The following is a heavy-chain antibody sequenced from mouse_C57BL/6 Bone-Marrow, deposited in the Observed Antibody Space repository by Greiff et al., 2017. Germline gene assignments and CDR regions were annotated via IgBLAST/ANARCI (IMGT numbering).Heavy chain of an antibody. CDR3: AQSYYSNYYDAMDY. CDR2: IDPEGGET. V-gene: IGHV14-2*01. Sequence: EVQRVESGAELVKPGASVKLSCTASGFNIKDYYMHWVQQRPEKGLEWIGRIDPEGGETKYAPKFQGKATITVDTSSNTAYLQLSSLTSEDTAVDYCAQSYYSNYYDAMDYWGQGTSVTVSS. CDR1: GFNIKDYY. D-gene: IGHD2-5*01. J-gene: IGHJ4*01.